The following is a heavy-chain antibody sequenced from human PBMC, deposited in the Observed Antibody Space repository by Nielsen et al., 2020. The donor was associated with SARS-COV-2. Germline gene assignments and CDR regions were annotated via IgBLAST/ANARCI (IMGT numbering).Heavy chain of an antibody. J-gene: IGHJ2*01. Sequence: GESLKISCAASGFTFSSYAMSWVRQAPGKGLEWVANIKQDGSEKYYVDSVKGRFTISRDNAKYSLYLQMNSLRAEDTAVYYCARRSSWYYDYWYFDLWGRGTLVTVSS. CDR3: ARRSSWYYDYWYFDL. CDR1: GFTFSSYA. V-gene: IGHV3-7*01. D-gene: IGHD6-13*01. CDR2: IKQDGSEK.